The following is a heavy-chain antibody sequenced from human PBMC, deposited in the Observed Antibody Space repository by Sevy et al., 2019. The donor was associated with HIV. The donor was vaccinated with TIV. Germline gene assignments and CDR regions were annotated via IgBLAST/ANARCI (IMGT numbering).Heavy chain of an antibody. CDR1: GFTFSRYS. Sequence: GGSLRLSCAASGFTFSRYSMNWVRQAPGKGLEWISYISSSSSTIYYADSVKGRFTISRDNAKNSLYLQMNSLRAEDTAVYYCERETWRYYGSGSYYYYGMDVWGQGTTVTVSS. CDR2: ISSSSSTI. J-gene: IGHJ6*02. D-gene: IGHD3-10*01. V-gene: IGHV3-48*01. CDR3: ERETWRYYGSGSYYYYGMDV.